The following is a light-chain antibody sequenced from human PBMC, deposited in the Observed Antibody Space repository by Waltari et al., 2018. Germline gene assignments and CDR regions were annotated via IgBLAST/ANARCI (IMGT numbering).Light chain of an antibody. CDR1: QSANWY. Sequence: EIVLTQSPATLYWSTGERATLPCRASQSANWYLAWYQQRPGQAPRLLIFDTSNRATGIPARFSGSGSETDFTLTISSLEPDDSAVYYCQQRRNWPLTFGGGTKVEIK. J-gene: IGKJ4*01. CDR2: DTS. V-gene: IGKV3-11*01. CDR3: QQRRNWPLT.